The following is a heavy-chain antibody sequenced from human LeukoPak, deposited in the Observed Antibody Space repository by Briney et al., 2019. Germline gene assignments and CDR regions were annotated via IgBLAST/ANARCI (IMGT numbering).Heavy chain of an antibody. CDR1: GGSFSGYY. D-gene: IGHD2-2*02. J-gene: IGHJ4*02. CDR3: ASTGTGVVPAAIGY. V-gene: IGHV4-34*01. CDR2: INHSGST. Sequence: PSETLSLTCAVYGGSFSGYYWSWIRQPPGKGLEWIGEINHSGSTNYNPSLKSRVTISVDTSKNQFSLKLSSVTAADTAVYYCASTGTGVVPAAIGYWGQGTLVTVFS.